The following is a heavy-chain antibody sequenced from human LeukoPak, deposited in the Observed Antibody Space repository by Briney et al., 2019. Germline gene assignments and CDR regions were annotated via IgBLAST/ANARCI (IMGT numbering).Heavy chain of an antibody. Sequence: PSETLSLTCTVSGASFSSSTYYWGWIRQPPGKGLEWIGSIYYSGSTYYDPSLKSRVTMSVDTSKNQFSLKLSSVTAADTAVYYCARHAGGISATGTRPFDYWGQGTLVTVSS. CDR1: GASFSSSTYY. D-gene: IGHD6-13*01. CDR2: IYYSGST. J-gene: IGHJ4*02. CDR3: ARHAGGISATGTRPFDY. V-gene: IGHV4-39*01.